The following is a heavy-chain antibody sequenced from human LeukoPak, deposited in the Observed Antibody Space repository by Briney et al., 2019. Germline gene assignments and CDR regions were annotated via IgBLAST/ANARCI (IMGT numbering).Heavy chain of an antibody. J-gene: IGHJ4*02. D-gene: IGHD2-2*01. CDR3: ARALGYCSSTSCYVKALNY. CDR2: IYHSGST. Sequence: SETLSLTCAVSGGSISSSNWWSWVRQPPGKGLEWIGEIYHSGSTNYNPSLKSRVTISVDKSKNQFSLKLSSVTAADTAVYYCARALGYCSSTSCYVKALNYWGQGTLVTVSS. CDR1: GGSISSSNW. V-gene: IGHV4-4*02.